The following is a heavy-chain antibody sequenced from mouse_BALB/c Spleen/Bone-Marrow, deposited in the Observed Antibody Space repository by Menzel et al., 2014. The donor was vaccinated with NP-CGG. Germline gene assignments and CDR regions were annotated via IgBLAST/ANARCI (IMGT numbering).Heavy chain of an antibody. CDR2: INPSNGGT. V-gene: IGHV1S81*02. CDR3: TRGRRDAMDY. CDR1: GYTFTSYY. J-gene: IGHJ4*01. Sequence: QVQLKQSGAELVKLGASVKLSCKASGYTFTSYYMYWVKQRPGQGLEWIGEINPSNGGTNFNEKFKSRATLTVDKSSSTAYMQLSSLTSEDSAVYYCTRGRRDAMDYWGQGTSVTVSS.